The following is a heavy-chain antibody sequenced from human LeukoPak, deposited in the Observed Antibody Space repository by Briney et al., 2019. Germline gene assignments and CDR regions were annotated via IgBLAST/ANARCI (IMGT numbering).Heavy chain of an antibody. V-gene: IGHV1-2*02. CDR3: ARDGGWELFYYFDY. Sequence: GASVKVSCQASGYTFTGYYMHWVRQAPRQGLEWMGWINPNSGGTNYAQKFQGRVTMTRDTSISTAYMELSRLRSDDTAVYYCARDGGWELFYYFDYWGQGTLVTVSS. CDR2: INPNSGGT. D-gene: IGHD1-26*01. CDR1: GYTFTGYY. J-gene: IGHJ4*02.